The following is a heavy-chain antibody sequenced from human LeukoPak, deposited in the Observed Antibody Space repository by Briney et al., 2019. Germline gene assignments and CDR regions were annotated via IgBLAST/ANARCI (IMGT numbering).Heavy chain of an antibody. CDR1: DDSITIYY. CDR2: IDHTGST. D-gene: IGHD1-26*01. CDR3: ARENSGSYWGLDY. J-gene: IGHJ4*02. V-gene: IGHV4-59*01. Sequence: SETLSLTCTVSDDSITIYYWSWIRQPPGKGLEWIGYIDHTGSTNYNPSLKSRVTISVDTSKNQFSLKLSSVTAADTAVYYCARENSGSYWGLDYWGQGTLVTVSS.